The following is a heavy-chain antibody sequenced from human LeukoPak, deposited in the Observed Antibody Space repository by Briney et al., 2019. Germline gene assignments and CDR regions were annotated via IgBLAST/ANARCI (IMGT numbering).Heavy chain of an antibody. J-gene: IGHJ5*02. D-gene: IGHD3-3*01. CDR3: ARHRGHYDFWSGYRGGFDP. V-gene: IGHV4-4*09. Sequence: SETLSLTCTVSGGSISSYYWSWIRQPSGKGLEWIGYIYTSGSTNYNPSLKSRVTISVDTSKNQFSLKLSSVSAADTAVYYCARHRGHYDFWSGYRGGFDPWGQGTLVTVSS. CDR1: GGSISSYY. CDR2: IYTSGST.